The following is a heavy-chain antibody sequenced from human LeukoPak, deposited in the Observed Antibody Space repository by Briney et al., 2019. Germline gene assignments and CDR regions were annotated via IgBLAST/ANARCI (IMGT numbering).Heavy chain of an antibody. CDR1: GFTFSSYS. CDR3: ARDKDFPGSGSYYQFDY. CDR2: ISSSSSTT. Sequence: GGSLRLSCAASGFTFSSYSMNWVRQAPGKGLEWVSYISSSSSTTYYADSVKGRFTISRDNAKNSLYLQMNSLRDEDTAVYYCARDKDFPGSGSYYQFDYWGQGTLVTVSS. D-gene: IGHD3-10*01. J-gene: IGHJ4*02. V-gene: IGHV3-48*02.